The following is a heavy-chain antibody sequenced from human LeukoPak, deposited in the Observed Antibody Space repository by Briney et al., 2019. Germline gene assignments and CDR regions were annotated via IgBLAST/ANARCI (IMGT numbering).Heavy chain of an antibody. CDR3: AREGYCSGGSCYYYGMDV. V-gene: IGHV4-39*07. Sequence: SETLSLTCTVSGGSISSTIYYWGWIRQPPGKGLEWIGSISYSGSTYYNPSLKSRVTISVDASKNQFSLKLISVTAADTAVYYCAREGYCSGGSCYYYGMDVWGQGTTVTVSS. D-gene: IGHD2-15*01. J-gene: IGHJ6*02. CDR2: ISYSGST. CDR1: GGSISSTIYY.